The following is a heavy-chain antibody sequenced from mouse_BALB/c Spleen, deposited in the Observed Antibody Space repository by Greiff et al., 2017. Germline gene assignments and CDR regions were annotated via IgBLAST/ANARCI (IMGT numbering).Heavy chain of an antibody. D-gene: IGHD2-2*01. CDR1: GFTFSSYT. CDR2: ISNGGGST. J-gene: IGHJ4*01. Sequence: EVMLVESGGGLVQPGGSLKLSCAASGFTFSSYTMSWVRQTPEKRLEWVAYISNGGGSTYYPDTVKGRFTISRDNAKNTLYLQMSSLKSEDTAMYYCARHGGYPYYYAMDYWGQGTSVTVSS. V-gene: IGHV5-12-2*01. CDR3: ARHGGYPYYYAMDY.